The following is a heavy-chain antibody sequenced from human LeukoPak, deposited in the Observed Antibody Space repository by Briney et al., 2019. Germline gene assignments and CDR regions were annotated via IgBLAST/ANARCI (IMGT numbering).Heavy chain of an antibody. Sequence: GWSLRLSCAGSGFTFSNYAMYWVRQAPGKGLENVAGIGSNGDSTYYANSVKGRFTISRDNSKNTLFLQMGSLRTEDMAVYYCARGNVVGATGPFDYWGQGTLVTVSS. CDR1: GFTFSNYA. J-gene: IGHJ4*02. D-gene: IGHD1-26*01. V-gene: IGHV3-64*01. CDR2: IGSNGDST. CDR3: ARGNVVGATGPFDY.